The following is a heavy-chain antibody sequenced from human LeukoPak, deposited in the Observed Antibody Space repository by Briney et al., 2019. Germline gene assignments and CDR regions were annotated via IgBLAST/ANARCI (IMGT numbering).Heavy chain of an antibody. Sequence: PSETLSLTCTVSGGSISSYCWSWIRQPPGKGLEWIGYIYYSGSTNYKPSLKSRVTISVDTSKNQVSLNLSSVTAADTGVYYCAKSYYYGSGISYYYMDVWGKGTAVTISS. V-gene: IGHV4-59*03. CDR1: GGSISSYC. CDR3: AKSYYYGSGISYYYMDV. D-gene: IGHD3-10*01. J-gene: IGHJ6*03. CDR2: IYYSGST.